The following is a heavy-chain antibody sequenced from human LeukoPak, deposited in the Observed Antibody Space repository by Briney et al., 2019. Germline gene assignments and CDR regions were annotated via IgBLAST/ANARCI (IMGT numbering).Heavy chain of an antibody. D-gene: IGHD3-22*01. CDR3: ARPGDYYDSSGYHNAFDI. V-gene: IGHV3-48*01. CDR1: GFTFSSYS. CDR2: ISSSSSTI. J-gene: IGHJ3*02. Sequence: GGSLRLSCAASGFTFSSYSMNWVRQAPGKGLEWVSYISSSSSTIYYADSVKGRFTISRDNAKNSLYLQMNSLRAEDTAVYYCARPGDYYDSSGYHNAFDIWGQGTMVTVSS.